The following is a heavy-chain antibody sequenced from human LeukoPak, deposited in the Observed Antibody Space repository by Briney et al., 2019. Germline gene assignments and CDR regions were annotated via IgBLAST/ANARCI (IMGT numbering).Heavy chain of an antibody. Sequence: SETLSLTCTVSGGSISSYYWSWVRQPPGKGLEWIGFVYYTGSTNYSPSLKSRVTISVDTSKNQFSLKLRSVTAADTAVYYCARAPHYNILTGDRLFDYWGQGTLVTVSS. D-gene: IGHD3-9*01. J-gene: IGHJ4*02. CDR2: VYYTGST. V-gene: IGHV4-59*01. CDR3: ARAPHYNILTGDRLFDY. CDR1: GGSISSYY.